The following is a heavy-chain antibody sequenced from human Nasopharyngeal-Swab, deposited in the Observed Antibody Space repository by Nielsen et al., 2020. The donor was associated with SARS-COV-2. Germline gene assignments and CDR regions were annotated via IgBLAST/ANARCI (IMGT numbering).Heavy chain of an antibody. CDR1: GFTFSSYE. D-gene: IGHD5-18*01. Sequence: GGSLRLSYAASGFTFSSYEMNWVRQAPGKGLEWVSYISSSGSTIYYADSVKGRFTISRDNAKNSLYLQMNSLRAEDTAVYYCARVRYSYGYAQFDYWGQGTLVTVSS. V-gene: IGHV3-48*03. CDR2: ISSSGSTI. J-gene: IGHJ4*02. CDR3: ARVRYSYGYAQFDY.